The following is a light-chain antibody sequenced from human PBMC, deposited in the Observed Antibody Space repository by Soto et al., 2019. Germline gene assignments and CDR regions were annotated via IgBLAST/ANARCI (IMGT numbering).Light chain of an antibody. J-gene: IGKJ3*01. Sequence: TQSPPTLSASVGDRITLTCRASQSISNWLAWYQQRPGKAPNLLIYSASSLQTGVPSRFSGSGSGTDFTLTITNLQPEDFATYYCQQSYNGPFTFGPGTKVDIK. V-gene: IGKV1-39*01. CDR2: SAS. CDR1: QSISNW. CDR3: QQSYNGPFT.